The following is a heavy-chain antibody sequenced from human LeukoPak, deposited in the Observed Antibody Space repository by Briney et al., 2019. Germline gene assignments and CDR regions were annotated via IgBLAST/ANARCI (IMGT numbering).Heavy chain of an antibody. CDR3: AKDISAGVAAAGVDY. CDR1: GITFSNSA. Sequence: GGSLRLSCVPSGITFSNSALSWVRQAPGKGLEWVSTITKSGDQTYYADSVKGLFTISRDISKNTLYLQMNSLRAEDTALYYCAKDISAGVAAAGVDYWGQGTLVTVSS. CDR2: ITKSGDQT. J-gene: IGHJ4*02. D-gene: IGHD6-13*01. V-gene: IGHV3-23*01.